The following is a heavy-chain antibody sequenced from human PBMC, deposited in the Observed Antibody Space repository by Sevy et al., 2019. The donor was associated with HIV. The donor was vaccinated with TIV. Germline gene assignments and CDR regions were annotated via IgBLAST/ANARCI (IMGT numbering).Heavy chain of an antibody. CDR1: GFTFSNYY. D-gene: IGHD5-12*01. J-gene: IGHJ4*02. Sequence: GGSLRLSCVVSGFTFSNYYMSWVRQAPGKGLEWVSVISDSGGYTSYTDSVKGRFTISRDNSKNTLYLQMNSLRVEDTAIYYCANRAVPIIDNWGQGTLVTVSS. V-gene: IGHV3-23*01. CDR2: ISDSGGYT. CDR3: ANRAVPIIDN.